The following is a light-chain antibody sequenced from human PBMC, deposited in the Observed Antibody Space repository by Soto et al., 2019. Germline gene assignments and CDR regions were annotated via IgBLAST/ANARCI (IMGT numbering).Light chain of an antibody. CDR1: SSNIGAGYD. CDR3: QSYDSSLSGSVV. V-gene: IGLV1-40*01. CDR2: GNS. Sequence: QSVLTQPPSVSGAPGQRVTISCTGSSSNIGAGYDVHWYQQLPGTDPKLLLYGNSNRPSGVPDRFSGSKSGTSASLAITGLQAEDEADYYCQSYDSSLSGSVVFGGGTKLTVL. J-gene: IGLJ2*01.